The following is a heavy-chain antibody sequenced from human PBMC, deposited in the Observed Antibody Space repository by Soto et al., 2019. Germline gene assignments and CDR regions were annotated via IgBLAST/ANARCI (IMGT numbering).Heavy chain of an antibody. CDR1: GVTLTNHG. J-gene: IGHJ4*02. V-gene: IGHV3-33*01. Sequence: PGGSLRLSCAASGVTLTNHGMHWVRQGPGKGLEWVAVVWADGRTKLYAESVKGRFTISRDNSKNMVYLQMDSLRADDTALYFWAREGPDTQTSSFDYWGQGSPVTVSS. CDR2: VWADGRTK. CDR3: AREGPDTQTSSFDY.